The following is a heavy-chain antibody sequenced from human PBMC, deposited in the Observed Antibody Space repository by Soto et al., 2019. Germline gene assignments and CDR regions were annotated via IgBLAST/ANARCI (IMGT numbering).Heavy chain of an antibody. J-gene: IGHJ4*02. CDR1: GGSISIYF. Sequence: SETLSLTCAGSGGSISIYFWSWIRQPPGKGLEWIGYIFYSGSTNYNPSLKSRVTISVDTSKNQFSLKLSSVTAADTAVYYCARGVSDYYHSSGFSPGFDYWGQGTLVTVSS. V-gene: IGHV4-59*01. D-gene: IGHD3-22*01. CDR2: IFYSGST. CDR3: ARGVSDYYHSSGFSPGFDY.